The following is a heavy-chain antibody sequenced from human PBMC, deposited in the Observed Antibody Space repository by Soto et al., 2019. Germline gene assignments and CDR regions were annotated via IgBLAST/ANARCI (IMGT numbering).Heavy chain of an antibody. CDR3: ARDRESPFDY. Sequence: QVQLVESGGGVVQPGRSLRLSCAASGFTFSDYGMQWVRQAPGKGLEWVAVIWYDGSNKYYADSVKGRFTISRDNSKNTLYLQMNSLRAEDTAMYYCARDRESPFDYWGQGTLVTVSS. CDR2: IWYDGSNK. V-gene: IGHV3-33*01. J-gene: IGHJ4*02. CDR1: GFTFSDYG.